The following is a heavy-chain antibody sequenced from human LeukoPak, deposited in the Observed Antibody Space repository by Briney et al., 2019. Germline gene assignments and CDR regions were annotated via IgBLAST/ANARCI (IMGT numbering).Heavy chain of an antibody. V-gene: IGHV3-21*04. CDR1: GFTFSSYS. CDR3: ATYYYDSSGYYYEY. J-gene: IGHJ4*02. Sequence: GGSLRLSCAASGFTFSSYSMNWVRQAPGKGLEWVSSISSSSSYIYYADSVKGRFTISRDNSKNMLYLQMSSLRAEDTAVYYCATYYYDSSGYYYEYWGQGTLSPSPQ. D-gene: IGHD3-22*01. CDR2: ISSSSSYI.